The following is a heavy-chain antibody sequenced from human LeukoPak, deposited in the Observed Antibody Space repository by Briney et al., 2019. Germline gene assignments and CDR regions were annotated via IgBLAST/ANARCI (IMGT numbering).Heavy chain of an antibody. V-gene: IGHV3-48*04. CDR1: GFTFSSYG. D-gene: IGHD4-17*01. Sequence: GGSLRLSCAASGFTFSSYGMSWVRQAPGKGLEWVSYISSSGSTIYYADSVKGRFTISRDNAKNSLYLQMNSLRAEDTAVYYCARDAETTVTAFDYWGQGTLVTVSS. J-gene: IGHJ4*02. CDR3: ARDAETTVTAFDY. CDR2: ISSSGSTI.